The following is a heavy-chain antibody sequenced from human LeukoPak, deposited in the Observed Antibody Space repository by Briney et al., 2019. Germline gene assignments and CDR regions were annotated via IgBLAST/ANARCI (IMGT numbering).Heavy chain of an antibody. Sequence: PGGSLRLSCAASGFTFDDYGMSWVRQAPGKGLEWVSGINWNGGSTGYADSVKGRFTISRDNAKNSLYLQMNSLRAEDTAVYHCARARMRSGSYYRLDYYYGMDVWGQGTTVTVSS. D-gene: IGHD3-10*01. CDR1: GFTFDDYG. CDR3: ARARMRSGSYYRLDYYYGMDV. J-gene: IGHJ6*02. CDR2: INWNGGST. V-gene: IGHV3-20*01.